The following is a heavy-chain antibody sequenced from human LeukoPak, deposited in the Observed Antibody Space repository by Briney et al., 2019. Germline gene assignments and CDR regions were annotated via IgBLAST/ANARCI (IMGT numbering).Heavy chain of an antibody. J-gene: IGHJ4*02. V-gene: IGHV1-69*05. CDR2: IIPIFGTA. CDR3: ARLYPPPQGYSSSWYELAFDY. D-gene: IGHD6-13*01. CDR1: GGTFSSYA. Sequence: VASVKVSCKASGGTFSSYAISWVRQAPGQGLEWMGGIIPIFGTANYAQKFQGRVTITTDESTSTAYMELSSLRSEDTAVYYCARLYPPPQGYSSSWYELAFDYWGQGTLVTVSS.